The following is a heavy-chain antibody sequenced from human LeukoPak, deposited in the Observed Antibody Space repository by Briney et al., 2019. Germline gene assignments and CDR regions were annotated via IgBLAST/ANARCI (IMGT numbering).Heavy chain of an antibody. D-gene: IGHD3-22*01. CDR2: INPSGGST. V-gene: IGHV1-46*01. J-gene: IGHJ6*02. Sequence: ASVKVSCKASGYTFTSYYMHWVRQAPGQGLEWMGIINPSGGSTSYAQKFQGRVTMTRDTSTSTVYMELSSLRSEDTAVYYCARERGYYYYYYGMDVWGQGTTVTVSS. CDR1: GYTFTSYY. CDR3: ARERGYYYYYYGMDV.